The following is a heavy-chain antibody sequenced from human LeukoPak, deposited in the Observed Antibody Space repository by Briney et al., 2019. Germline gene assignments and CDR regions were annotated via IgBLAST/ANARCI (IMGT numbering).Heavy chain of an antibody. Sequence: QPGGSLRLSCAASGFTFNKYAMTWVRQAPGKGLVWVAVINASGDNTYYADSVKGRFTISRDHSKNTLSLQMNSLRVEDTAVYYCAKVVGTGTTPTDYWGPGTLVTVSS. J-gene: IGHJ4*02. V-gene: IGHV3-23*01. CDR2: INASGDNT. D-gene: IGHD1-1*01. CDR3: AKVVGTGTTPTDY. CDR1: GFTFNKYA.